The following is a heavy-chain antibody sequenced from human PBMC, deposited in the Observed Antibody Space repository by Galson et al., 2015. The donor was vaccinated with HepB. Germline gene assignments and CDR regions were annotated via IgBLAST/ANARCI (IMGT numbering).Heavy chain of an antibody. Sequence: LTCSITGESFSGYYGTWFRQPPGRRLEWIGEVGHSGSGNYSPSLKRRVAISVDMSRNQFSLTLASVTAADTAVYYCARGRARHPRSGLGYWGQGTLVIVSS. V-gene: IGHV4-34*01. CDR3: ARGRARHPRSGLGY. D-gene: IGHD3-10*01. CDR2: VGHSGSG. CDR1: GESFSGYY. J-gene: IGHJ4*02.